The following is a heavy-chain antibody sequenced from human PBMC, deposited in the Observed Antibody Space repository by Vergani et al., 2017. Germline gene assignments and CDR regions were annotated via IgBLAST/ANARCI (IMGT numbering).Heavy chain of an antibody. CDR1: GFPFSSYA. V-gene: IGHV3-23*01. Sequence: EVQLLESGGGLVQPGGSLRLSCAASGFPFSSYAMSWVRQAPGKGLEWVSAISGSGGSTYYADSVKGRFTISRDNSKNTLYLQMNSLRAEDTAVYYCAKDGKVGMTPTGYWGQGTLVTVSS. J-gene: IGHJ4*02. CDR2: ISGSGGST. CDR3: AKDGKVGMTPTGY. D-gene: IGHD2-21*02.